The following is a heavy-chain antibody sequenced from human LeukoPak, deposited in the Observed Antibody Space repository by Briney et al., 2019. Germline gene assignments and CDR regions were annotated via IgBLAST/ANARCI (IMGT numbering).Heavy chain of an antibody. J-gene: IGHJ3*02. V-gene: IGHV4-30-2*01. CDR1: GGSISSGGYY. Sequence: SETLSLTCTVSGGSISSGGYYWSWIRQPPGKGLEWIGYIYHSGSTNYNPSLKSRVTISVDKSKNQFSLKLSSVTAADTAVYYCASLWFGEPQAFDIWGQGTMVTVSS. CDR3: ASLWFGEPQAFDI. CDR2: IYHSGST. D-gene: IGHD3-10*01.